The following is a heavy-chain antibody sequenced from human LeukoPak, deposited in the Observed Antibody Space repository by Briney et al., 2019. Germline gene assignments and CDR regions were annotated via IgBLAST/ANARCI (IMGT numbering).Heavy chain of an antibody. CDR3: ARKPLEGEWFDP. J-gene: IGHJ5*02. CDR2: IYHSGST. D-gene: IGHD3-16*01. Sequence: SETLSLTCTVSGGSTSSGGYYWSWIRQPPGKGLEWIGYIYHSGSTYYNPSLKSRVTISVDRSKNQFSLKLSSVTAADTAVYYCARKPLEGEWFDPWGQGTLVTVSS. CDR1: GGSTSSGGYY. V-gene: IGHV4-30-2*01.